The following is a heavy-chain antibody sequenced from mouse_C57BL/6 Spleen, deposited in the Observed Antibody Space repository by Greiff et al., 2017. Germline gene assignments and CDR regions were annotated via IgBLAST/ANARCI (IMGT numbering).Heavy chain of an antibody. Sequence: DVKLVESGEGLVKPGGSLKLSCAASGFTFSSYAMSWVRQTPEKRLEWVAYISSGGDYIYYADTVKGRFTISRDNARNTLYLQMSSLKSEDTAMYYCTRDRNDYGVGGYYAMDYWGQGTSVTVSS. CDR1: GFTFSSYA. CDR3: TRDRNDYGVGGYYAMDY. J-gene: IGHJ4*01. D-gene: IGHD2-4*01. V-gene: IGHV5-9-1*02. CDR2: ISSGGDYI.